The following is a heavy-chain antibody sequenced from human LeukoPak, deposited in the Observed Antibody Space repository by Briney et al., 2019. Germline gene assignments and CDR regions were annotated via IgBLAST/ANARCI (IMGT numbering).Heavy chain of an antibody. Sequence: ASVKVSCKASGYTFTSYGISWVRQAPGQGLEWMGWISDYNGNTNYAQKLQGRVTMTTDTSTSTAYMELRSLRSDDTAVYYCARSCSSTSCYRYFQHWGQGTLVTVSS. D-gene: IGHD2-2*02. V-gene: IGHV1-18*01. J-gene: IGHJ1*01. CDR3: ARSCSSTSCYRYFQH. CDR2: ISDYNGNT. CDR1: GYTFTSYG.